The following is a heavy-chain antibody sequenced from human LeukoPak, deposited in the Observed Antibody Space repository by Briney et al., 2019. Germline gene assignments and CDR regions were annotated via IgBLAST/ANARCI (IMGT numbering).Heavy chain of an antibody. D-gene: IGHD3-3*01. CDR2: IIPIFGIA. CDR3: ARVRLEYYFDY. J-gene: IGHJ4*02. V-gene: IGHV1-69*04. Sequence: GASVKVSCKASGGTFSSYAISWVRQAPGQGLEWMGRIIPIFGIANYAQKFQGRVTITADKSTSTAYMELSSLRSEDTAVYYCARVRLEYYFDYWGQGTLVTVSS. CDR1: GGTFSSYA.